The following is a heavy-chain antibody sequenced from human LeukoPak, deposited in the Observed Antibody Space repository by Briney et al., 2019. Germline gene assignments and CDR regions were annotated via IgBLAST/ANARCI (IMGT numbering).Heavy chain of an antibody. Sequence: PGGSLRLSCAASGFSFSTISMNWVRQAPGKGLEWVSYISTTSGTIHCADSVKGRFTISRDNAKNSLYLQMNSLRAEDTAVYYCASLGHGSGWFFDYWGQGTLVTVSS. CDR1: GFSFSTIS. J-gene: IGHJ4*02. CDR2: ISTTSGTI. CDR3: ASLGHGSGWFFDY. D-gene: IGHD6-19*01. V-gene: IGHV3-48*04.